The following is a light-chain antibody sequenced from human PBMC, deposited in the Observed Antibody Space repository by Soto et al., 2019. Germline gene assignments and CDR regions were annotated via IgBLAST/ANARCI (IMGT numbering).Light chain of an antibody. Sequence: QSVLTQPPSVSGAPGQRVTISCTGSTSNIGAGYDLHWYQQLPGTAPKLLIYDXXXXNSGVPXRFYGSKYGKSASLAITGLQAEDEADYYCQSYDSSLSGDVFRTGT. CDR2: DXX. CDR3: QSYDSSLSGDV. CDR1: TSNIGAGYD. J-gene: IGLJ1*01. V-gene: IGLV1-40*01.